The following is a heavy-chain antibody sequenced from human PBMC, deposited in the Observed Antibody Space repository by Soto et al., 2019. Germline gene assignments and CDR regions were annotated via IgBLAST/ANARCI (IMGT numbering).Heavy chain of an antibody. CDR3: ARDASGDY. D-gene: IGHD6-25*01. CDR1: GFTFSDHY. CDR2: SRNKAKDYTT. J-gene: IGHJ4*02. Sequence: EVQLVESGGDLVQPGGSLRLSCAASGFTFSDHYMDWVRQAPGKGLEWVGRSRNKAKDYTTDYAASVRGRFTSSRDDSKNSLYLQMNSLKTDDTAVYYCARDASGDYWGQGTLVTVSS. V-gene: IGHV3-72*01.